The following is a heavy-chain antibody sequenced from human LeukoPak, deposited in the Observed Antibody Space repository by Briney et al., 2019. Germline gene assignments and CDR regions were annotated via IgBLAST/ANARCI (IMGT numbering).Heavy chain of an antibody. CDR3: VRDLVFVWTPGDDFDF. V-gene: IGHV3-74*01. J-gene: IGHJ4*02. CDR1: GFAFSAYW. CDR2: INEDATTI. Sequence: PGGSLRLSCAASGFAFSAYWMHWVRQAPGKGLEWVSRINEDATTISYADSVKGRFIIPRDNSKKSLYLQMNNLRAEDTAVYYCVRDLVFVWTPGDDFDFWGQGTLVTVSS. D-gene: IGHD3-16*01.